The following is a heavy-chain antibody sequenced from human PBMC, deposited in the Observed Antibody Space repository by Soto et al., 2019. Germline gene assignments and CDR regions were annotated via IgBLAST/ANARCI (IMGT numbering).Heavy chain of an antibody. CDR3: ARLDIVLMVLDAFDI. CDR2: IYYSGST. CDR1: GGSISSSSYY. Sequence: QLQLQEWGPGLVKPSETLSLTCTVSGGSISSSSYYWGWIRQPPGKGLEWIGSIYYSGSTYYNPSLKSGVTISVDASKNQFCRKLRSVTAADTAVYYCARLDIVLMVLDAFDIWGQGTMVTVSS. J-gene: IGHJ3*02. V-gene: IGHV4-39*01. D-gene: IGHD2-8*01.